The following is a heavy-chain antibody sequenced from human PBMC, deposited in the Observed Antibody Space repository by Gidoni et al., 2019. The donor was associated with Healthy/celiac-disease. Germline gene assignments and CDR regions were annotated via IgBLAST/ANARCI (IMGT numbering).Heavy chain of an antibody. D-gene: IGHD3-16*02. CDR3: AKGGENLMITFGGVIAEIDY. CDR1: GFTFSSYA. J-gene: IGHJ4*02. CDR2: ISGSGGST. Sequence: EVQLLESGGGLVQPGGSLRLSCAASGFTFSSYAMSWVRQAPGKGLEWVSAISGSGGSTYYADSVKGRFTISRDNSKNTLYLQMNSLRAEDTAVYYCAKGGENLMITFGGVIAEIDYWGQGTLVTVSS. V-gene: IGHV3-23*01.